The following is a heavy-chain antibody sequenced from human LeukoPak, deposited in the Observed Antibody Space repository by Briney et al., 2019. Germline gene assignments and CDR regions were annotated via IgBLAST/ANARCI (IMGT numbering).Heavy chain of an antibody. J-gene: IGHJ4*02. D-gene: IGHD5-24*01. CDR2: INWNGGST. CDR3: ARVVLSRGERDY. V-gene: IGHV3-20*04. Sequence: GGSLRLSCAASGFTFDDYGMSWVRQAPGKGLEWVSGINWNGGSTGYVDSVKGRFTISRDNAKKFLYLQMNSLRAEDTALYYCARVVLSRGERDYWGQGTLVTVSS. CDR1: GFTFDDYG.